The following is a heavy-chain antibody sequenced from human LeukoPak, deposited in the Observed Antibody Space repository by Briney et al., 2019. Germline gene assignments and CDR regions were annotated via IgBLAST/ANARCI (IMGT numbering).Heavy chain of an antibody. V-gene: IGHV4-39*07. Sequence: SETLSLTCTLSGGSVSSSSFYWAWIRQPPGKGLECIGTIYYSGITYYDSSLKSRVTISVDTSKNQFSLKLSSVTAADTAVYFCAKSGPAAGRPDAFDIWGQGTMVTVYS. CDR1: GGSVSSSSFY. J-gene: IGHJ3*02. CDR3: AKSGPAAGRPDAFDI. D-gene: IGHD2-2*01. CDR2: IYYSGIT.